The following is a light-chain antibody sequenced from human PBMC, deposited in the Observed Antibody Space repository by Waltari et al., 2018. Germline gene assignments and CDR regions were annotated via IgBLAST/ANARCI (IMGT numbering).Light chain of an antibody. CDR1: QSVSTN. Sequence: ETVMTQSPATLSVSPGERATLSCRASQSVSTNLAWYQQKPGQAPRLLIYGAATRATGIPARFSGTGSGTEFTLTIDSLQSEDFGVYYCQQYSNWPPITFGQGTRLEIK. V-gene: IGKV3-15*01. CDR3: QQYSNWPPIT. J-gene: IGKJ5*01. CDR2: GAA.